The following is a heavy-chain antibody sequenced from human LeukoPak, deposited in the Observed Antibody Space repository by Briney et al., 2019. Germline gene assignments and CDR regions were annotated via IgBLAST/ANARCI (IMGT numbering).Heavy chain of an antibody. CDR2: IRSKAYGGTT. Sequence: GGSLRLSCTASGFTFGDYAMSWFRQAPGKGLEWVGFIRSKAYGGTTEYAASVKGRFTISRDDSKSIAYLQMNSLKTEDTAVYYCTRNPYCSSTSCSLSYFDYWGQGTLVTVSS. V-gene: IGHV3-49*03. J-gene: IGHJ4*02. CDR3: TRNPYCSSTSCSLSYFDY. CDR1: GFTFGDYA. D-gene: IGHD2-2*01.